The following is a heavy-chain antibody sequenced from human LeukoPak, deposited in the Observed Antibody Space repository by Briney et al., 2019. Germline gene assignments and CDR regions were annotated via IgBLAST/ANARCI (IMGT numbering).Heavy chain of an antibody. Sequence: GGSLRLSCAASGFTFSSYSMNWVRQAPGKGLEWVSSISSSSSYIYYADSVKGRFTISRDNAKNSLYLRMNSLRAEDTAVYYCARDRVGAVDYWGQGTLVTVSS. CDR2: ISSSSSYI. V-gene: IGHV3-21*01. J-gene: IGHJ4*02. CDR3: ARDRVGAVDY. D-gene: IGHD1-26*01. CDR1: GFTFSSYS.